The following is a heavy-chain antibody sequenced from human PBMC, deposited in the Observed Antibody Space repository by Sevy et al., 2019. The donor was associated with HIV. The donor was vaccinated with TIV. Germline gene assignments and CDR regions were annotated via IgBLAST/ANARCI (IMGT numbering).Heavy chain of an antibody. J-gene: IGHJ4*02. CDR2: ISAYNGNT. CDR3: ARDRGNIAVAGPIDY. V-gene: IGHV1-18*01. D-gene: IGHD6-19*01. Sequence: ASVKVSCKASGYTFTSYGISWVRQAPGQGLEWMGWISAYNGNTNYAQKLQDRVTMTTDTSTSTAYMELRSLRSDDTAVYYCARDRGNIAVAGPIDYWGQGTLVTVSS. CDR1: GYTFTSYG.